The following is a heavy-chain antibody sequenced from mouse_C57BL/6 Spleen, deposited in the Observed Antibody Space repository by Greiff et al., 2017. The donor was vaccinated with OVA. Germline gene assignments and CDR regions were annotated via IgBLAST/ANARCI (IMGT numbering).Heavy chain of an antibody. CDR2: ISSGSSTI. J-gene: IGHJ2*01. CDR3: ARGLSSDY. CDR1: GFTFSDYG. V-gene: IGHV5-17*01. Sequence: EVQLVESGGGLVKPGGSLKLSCAASGFTFSDYGMHWVRQAPEKGLEWVAYISSGSSTIYYADTVKGRFTISRDNAKNTLFLQMTSLRSEDTAMYYCARGLSSDYWGQGTTLTVSS.